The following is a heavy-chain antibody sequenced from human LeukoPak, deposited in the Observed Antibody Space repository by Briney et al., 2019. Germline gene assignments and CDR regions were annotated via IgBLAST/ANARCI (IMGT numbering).Heavy chain of an antibody. D-gene: IGHD3-22*01. CDR3: AKRLKRNYYYHYAMDV. CDR2: IDDSGVIR. CDR1: VFTFKTHS. V-gene: IGHV3-23*01. J-gene: IGHJ6*02. Sequence: GGSLRLSCAASVFTFKTHSMSWVRQAPWKGLEWVSRIDDSGVIRSYADSVKGRFTISRDNSKMTLTLQMNSLRAEDTAVYYCAKRLKRNYYYHYAMDVWGQGTTVTVSS.